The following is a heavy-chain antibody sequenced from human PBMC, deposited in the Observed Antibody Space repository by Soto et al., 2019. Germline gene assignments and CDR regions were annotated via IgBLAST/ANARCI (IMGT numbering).Heavy chain of an antibody. D-gene: IGHD6-19*01. CDR1: GYTFSSFG. CDR3: ATSGTYSSGLDY. J-gene: IGHJ4*02. CDR2: IIPILGIT. Sequence: KVSCKASGYTFSSFGITWVRQAPGQGLEWMGRIIPILGITNHAQKFQGRVTITAYKSTNTAYMELSSLRSEDTAVYYWATSGTYSSGLDYWGQGTLVTVSS. V-gene: IGHV1-69*04.